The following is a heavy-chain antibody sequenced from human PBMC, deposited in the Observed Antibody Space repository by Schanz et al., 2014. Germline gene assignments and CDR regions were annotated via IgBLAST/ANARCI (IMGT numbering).Heavy chain of an antibody. CDR1: GASVSSFY. J-gene: IGHJ5*02. CDR3: ARTLVNGSRKWFVP. D-gene: IGHD3-10*01. Sequence: QVQLQESGPGLVKPSETLSLTCAVSGASVSSFYWSWIRQPAGKGLDWIGHVYATGRTKYNPSLKSRVPMSVDTSQKQISLKLPSVTAADTAVYYCARTLVNGSRKWFVPWGPGTQVTVSS. V-gene: IGHV4-4*07. CDR2: VYATGRT.